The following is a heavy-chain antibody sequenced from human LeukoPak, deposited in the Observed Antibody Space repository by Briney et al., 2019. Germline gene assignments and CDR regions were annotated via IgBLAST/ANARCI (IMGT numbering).Heavy chain of an antibody. V-gene: IGHV3-23*01. J-gene: IGHJ4*02. CDR2: ISGSGGST. Sequence: GGSLRLSCAASGFTFSSYWMHWVRQAPGKGLEWVSGISGSGGSTDYADSVKGRFTISRDNSKNTLYLQMNSLRVEDTAVYYCAKVMSGGRYYYFDYWGQGTLVTVSS. CDR3: AKVMSGGRYYYFDY. D-gene: IGHD3-10*01. CDR1: GFTFSSYW.